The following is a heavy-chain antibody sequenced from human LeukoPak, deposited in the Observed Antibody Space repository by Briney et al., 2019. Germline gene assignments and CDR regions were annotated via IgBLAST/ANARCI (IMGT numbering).Heavy chain of an antibody. J-gene: IGHJ4*02. CDR2: ISGSGGST. V-gene: IGHV3-23*01. CDR3: AKDRSTNYYDSSGYWDY. Sequence: GGSLRLSCAASGFTFSSYAMSWVRQAPGKGLEWVSAISGSGGSTYYADSVKGRFTISRDNSKNTLYLQMNSLRAEDTAVYYCAKDRSTNYYDSSGYWDYWGQGTLVTVSS. CDR1: GFTFSSYA. D-gene: IGHD3-22*01.